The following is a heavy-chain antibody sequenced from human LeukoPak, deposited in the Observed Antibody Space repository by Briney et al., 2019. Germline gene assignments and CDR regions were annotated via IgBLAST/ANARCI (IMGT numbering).Heavy chain of an antibody. V-gene: IGHV3-23*01. CDR3: AKDVDYGDYVVC. D-gene: IGHD4-17*01. CDR2: ISASGGST. Sequence: PSETLSLTCTVSGGSISSYYWSWIRQPPGKGLEWVSAISASGGSTYYADSVKGRFTISRDNSKNTLYLQMNSLRAEDTAVYYCAKDVDYGDYVVCWGQGTLVTVSS. J-gene: IGHJ4*02. CDR1: GGSISSYY.